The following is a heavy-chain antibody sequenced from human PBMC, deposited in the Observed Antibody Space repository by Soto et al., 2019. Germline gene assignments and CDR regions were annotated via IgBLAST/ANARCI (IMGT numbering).Heavy chain of an antibody. D-gene: IGHD3-10*01. J-gene: IGHJ3*02. CDR2: ISGSGGIT. Sequence: GGSLRLSCAASEFSFSSYAMSWVRQAPGQGLQWVSSISGSGGITFYADSVKGRFTIFRDSSKNTLYLQMNSLRVEDTAVYYCAKSWGSKSYYNLDAXHIWGQGTLVTVSS. V-gene: IGHV3-23*01. CDR3: AKSWGSKSYYNLDAXHI. CDR1: EFSFSSYA.